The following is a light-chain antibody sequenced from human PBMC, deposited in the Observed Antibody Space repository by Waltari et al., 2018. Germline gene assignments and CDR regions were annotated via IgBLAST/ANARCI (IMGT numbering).Light chain of an antibody. V-gene: IGKV1-27*01. CDR2: AAS. CDR3: QNYNSAPLA. J-gene: IGKJ4*01. Sequence: DIQMTQSPSSLSASVGDSVTITCRASQGISNFLAWHQQKPGKIPKLLIHAASTLRSGVPSRFSGSGSGTDFTLTVSSLQPEDVATYYCQNYNSAPLAFGGGTTVEIK. CDR1: QGISNF.